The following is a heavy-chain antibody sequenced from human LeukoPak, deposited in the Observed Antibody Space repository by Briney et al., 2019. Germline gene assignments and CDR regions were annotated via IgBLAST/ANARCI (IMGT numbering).Heavy chain of an antibody. J-gene: IGHJ5*02. V-gene: IGHV1-2*07. CDR3: AREGGSSYGYAYH. CDR2: INPHSGDT. CDR1: AYTFTSYY. D-gene: IGHD5-18*01. Sequence: ASVKVSCKAFAYTFTSYYMHWVRQAPGQGLEWMGWINPHSGDTNYAHKFQGRVTMTRDTSISIAYMELSSLKSDDTAVYYCAREGGSSYGYAYHWGQGTLVTVSS.